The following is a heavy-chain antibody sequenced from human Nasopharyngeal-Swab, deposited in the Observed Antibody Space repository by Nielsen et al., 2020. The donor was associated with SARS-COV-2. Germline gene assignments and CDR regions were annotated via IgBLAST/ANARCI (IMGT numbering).Heavy chain of an antibody. D-gene: IGHD6-19*01. Sequence: SETLSLTRAVYGGSFSGYYWSWIRQPPGKGLEWIGEINHSRNTNYNPSLKSRVTILVDTSKNQFSLKLTSVTAADTAVYYCAALREKYGSTLWGQGTLVTVSS. V-gene: IGHV4-34*01. J-gene: IGHJ4*02. CDR1: GGSFSGYY. CDR2: INHSRNT. CDR3: AALREKYGSTL.